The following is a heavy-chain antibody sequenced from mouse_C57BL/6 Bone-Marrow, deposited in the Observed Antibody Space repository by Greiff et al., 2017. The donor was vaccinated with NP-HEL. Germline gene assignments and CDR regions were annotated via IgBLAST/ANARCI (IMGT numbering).Heavy chain of an antibody. D-gene: IGHD1-1*01. Sequence: QVQLQQSGPELVKPGASVKISCKASGYAFSSSWMNWVKQRPGKGLEWIGRIYPGDGDTNYNGKFKGKATLTADKSSSTAYMQLSSLTSEYSAVYFCARGLLRYWGQGTSVTVSS. J-gene: IGHJ4*01. CDR3: ARGLLRY. V-gene: IGHV1-82*01. CDR2: IYPGDGDT. CDR1: GYAFSSSW.